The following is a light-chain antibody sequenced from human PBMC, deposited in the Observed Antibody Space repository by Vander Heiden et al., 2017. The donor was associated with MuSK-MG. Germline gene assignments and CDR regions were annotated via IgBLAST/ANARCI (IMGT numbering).Light chain of an antibody. J-gene: IGLJ2*01. CDR2: DVS. CDR1: SSDVGGYNY. V-gene: IGLV2-11*01. Sequence: QSALTQPRSVSGSPGQSVTIYCTGTSSDVGGYNYVSWYQQHPGKAPKLMIYDVSKRPAGVPDRFSGSKSGNTASLTISGLQAEDEADYYCCSYAGSYTGVFGGGTKLTVL. CDR3: CSYAGSYTGV.